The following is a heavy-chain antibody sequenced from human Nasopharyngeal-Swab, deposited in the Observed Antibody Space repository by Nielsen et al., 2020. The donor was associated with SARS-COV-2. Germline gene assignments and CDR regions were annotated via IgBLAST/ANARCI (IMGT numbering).Heavy chain of an antibody. D-gene: IGHD6-19*01. CDR2: ISSGSITI. V-gene: IGHV3-48*02. J-gene: IGHJ6*02. CDR1: GFSFSGCS. CDR3: AGGSGSYGGAYQYYYAMDV. Sequence: GESLKISCAASGFSFSGCSMNWVRQAPGKGLEWVSYISSGSITIYYPDPVKGRFTISRDNAKNSLYLQMNSLRDEDTAVYYCAGGSGSYGGAYQYYYAMDVWGQGTTVTVSS.